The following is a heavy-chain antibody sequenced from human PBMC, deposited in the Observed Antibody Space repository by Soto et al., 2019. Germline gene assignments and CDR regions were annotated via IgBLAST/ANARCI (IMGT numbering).Heavy chain of an antibody. V-gene: IGHV3-53*01. J-gene: IGHJ3*02. D-gene: IGHD5-12*01. Sequence: DVQLVESGAGLIQPGGSLRLSCVASGLTVSGKKYMAWVRQAPGKGPEWLSGVYDLDGTYYADSVRGRFTTSIDSSRTTVYLQMRDLRPEDTALYFCATWHLREHAYDIWGQGTMGPVSS. CDR1: GLTVSGKKY. CDR2: VYDLDGT. CDR3: ATWHLREHAYDI.